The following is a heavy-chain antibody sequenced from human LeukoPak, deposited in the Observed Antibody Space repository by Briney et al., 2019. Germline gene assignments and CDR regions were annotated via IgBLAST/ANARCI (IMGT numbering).Heavy chain of an antibody. CDR2: IYHSGST. V-gene: IGHV4-39*07. Sequence: PSETLSLTCTVSGGSISGGTYYWAWIRQPPGKGLEWIGTIYHSGSTYYNPSLKSRVTISVDTSKNQFSLNLTSLTAADTAVYYCARDRKYYYHMDVWGKGTTVTVSS. CDR3: ARDRKYYYHMDV. J-gene: IGHJ6*03. D-gene: IGHD1-14*01. CDR1: GGSISGGTYY.